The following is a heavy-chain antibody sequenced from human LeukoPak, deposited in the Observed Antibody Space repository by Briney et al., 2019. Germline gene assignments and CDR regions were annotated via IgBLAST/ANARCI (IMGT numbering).Heavy chain of an antibody. CDR1: GFTFSSYE. CDR2: ISSSSSYI. D-gene: IGHD1-26*01. CDR3: ARDGAGWDNWFDP. Sequence: GGSLRLSCAASGFTFSSYEMNWVRQAPGKGLEWVSYISSSSSYIYYADSVKGRFTISRDNAKNSLYLQMNSLRAEDTAVYYCARDGAGWDNWFDPWGQGTLVTVSS. J-gene: IGHJ5*02. V-gene: IGHV3-21*05.